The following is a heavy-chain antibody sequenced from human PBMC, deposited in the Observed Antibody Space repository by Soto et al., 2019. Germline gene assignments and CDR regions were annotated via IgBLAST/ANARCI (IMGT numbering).Heavy chain of an antibody. V-gene: IGHV3-48*01. CDR2: ISSSSSTI. J-gene: IGHJ4*02. D-gene: IGHD4-17*01. Sequence: GGSLRLSCAASGFTFSSYSMNWVRQAPGKGLEWVSYISSSSSTIYYADSVKGRFTISRDNAKNSLYLQMNSLRAEDTAVYYCAREYGDYLSGFDYWGQGTLVTVSS. CDR3: AREYGDYLSGFDY. CDR1: GFTFSSYS.